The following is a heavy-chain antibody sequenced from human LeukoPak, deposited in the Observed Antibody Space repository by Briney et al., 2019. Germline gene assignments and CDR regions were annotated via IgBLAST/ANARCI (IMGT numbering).Heavy chain of an antibody. Sequence: SETLSLTCTVSGGSISSGGYYWSWIRQHPGKGLEWIGYIYYSGSTYYNPSLKSRVTISVDTSKNQFSLKLSSVTAADTAVYYCARQVSWVVTPRYYYMDVWGKGTTVTVSS. V-gene: IGHV4-31*03. CDR1: GGSISSGGYY. CDR2: IYYSGST. J-gene: IGHJ6*03. D-gene: IGHD4-23*01. CDR3: ARQVSWVVTPRYYYMDV.